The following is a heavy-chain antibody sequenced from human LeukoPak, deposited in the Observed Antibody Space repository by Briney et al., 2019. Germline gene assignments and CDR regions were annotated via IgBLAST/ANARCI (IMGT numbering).Heavy chain of an antibody. CDR2: ISYDGSNK. CDR3: AREPYYDILTYYYYYYGMDV. J-gene: IGHJ6*02. V-gene: IGHV3-30*03. Sequence: GGSLRLSCAASGFTFSSYGMHWVRQAPGKGLEWVAVISYDGSNKYYADSVKGRFTISRDNSKNTLYLQMNSLRAEDTAVYYCAREPYYDILTYYYYYYGMDVWGQGTTVTVSS. CDR1: GFTFSSYG. D-gene: IGHD3-9*01.